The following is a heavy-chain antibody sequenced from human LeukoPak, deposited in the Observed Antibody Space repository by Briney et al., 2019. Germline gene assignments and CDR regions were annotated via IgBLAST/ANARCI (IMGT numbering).Heavy chain of an antibody. CDR2: INHSGST. J-gene: IGHJ4*02. Sequence: PSETLSLTCAVYGGSFSGYYWSWIRQPPGKGLEWIGEINHSGSTNYNPSLKSRVTISVDTSKNQFSLKLSSVTAADTAVYYCARVGHYYDSGNYYNARGSFDYWGQGTLVTVSS. CDR1: GGSFSGYY. V-gene: IGHV4-34*01. D-gene: IGHD3-10*01. CDR3: ARVGHYYDSGNYYNARGSFDY.